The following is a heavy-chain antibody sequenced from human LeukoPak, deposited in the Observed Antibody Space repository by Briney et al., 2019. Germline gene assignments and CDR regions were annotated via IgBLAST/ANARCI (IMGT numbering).Heavy chain of an antibody. CDR3: ALSSGSYHKRNDAFDI. CDR1: GGSISSYY. CDR2: IYYSGST. J-gene: IGHJ3*02. D-gene: IGHD3-10*02. Sequence: SETLSLTCTVSGGSISSYYWSWIRQPPGKGLEWIGYIYYSGSTNYNPSLKSRVTISVDTSKNQFSLKLSSVTAADTAVYYCALSSGSYHKRNDAFDIWGQGTMVTVSS. V-gene: IGHV4-59*01.